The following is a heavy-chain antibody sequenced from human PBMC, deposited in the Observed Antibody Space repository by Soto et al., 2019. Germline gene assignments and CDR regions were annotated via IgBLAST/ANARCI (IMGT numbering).Heavy chain of an antibody. J-gene: IGHJ4*02. D-gene: IGHD3-22*01. CDR2: IKSKTDGGET. CDR1: GFTFSNAW. V-gene: IGHV3-15*07. Sequence: GGSLRLSCAASGFTFSNAWMNWVRQAPGKGLEWVGRIKSKTDGGETDYAAPVKGRFTISRDDSKNTLYLQMNSLKTEDTAVYYCTTDLYYYDSSGYPTRSDYWGQGTLVTVSS. CDR3: TTDLYYYDSSGYPTRSDY.